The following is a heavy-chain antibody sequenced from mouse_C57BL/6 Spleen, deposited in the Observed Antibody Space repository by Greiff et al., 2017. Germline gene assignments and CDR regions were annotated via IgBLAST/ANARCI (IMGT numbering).Heavy chain of an antibody. CDR2: ISSGSSTI. V-gene: IGHV5-17*01. CDR3: ARSRYYYGSSYYFDY. Sequence: EVKLMESGGGLVKPGGSLKLSCAASGFTFSDYGMHWVRQAPEKGLEWVAYISSGSSTIYYADTVQGRFTISRDNAKNTLFLQMTSLSAEYTAMYYCARSRYYYGSSYYFDYWGQGTTLTVSS. J-gene: IGHJ2*01. CDR1: GFTFSDYG. D-gene: IGHD1-1*01.